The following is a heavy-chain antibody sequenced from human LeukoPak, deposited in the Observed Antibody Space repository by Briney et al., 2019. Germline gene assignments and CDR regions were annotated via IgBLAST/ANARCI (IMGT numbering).Heavy chain of an antibody. Sequence: SETLSLTCTVSGGSVSTYYWNWIRQPPGKGLEWIGYIYHSGSTNYNPSLQSRVTISVDTSKNQFSLNLNSVTAADTAVYYCARGGAARLHFQNWGQGTLVTVSS. CDR3: ARGGAARLHFQN. D-gene: IGHD6-6*01. V-gene: IGHV4-59*02. CDR1: GGSVSTYY. J-gene: IGHJ1*01. CDR2: IYHSGST.